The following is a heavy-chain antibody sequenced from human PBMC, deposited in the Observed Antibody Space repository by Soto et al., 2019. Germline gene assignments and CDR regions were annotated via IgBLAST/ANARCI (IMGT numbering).Heavy chain of an antibody. CDR3: TRVHKNWFDS. J-gene: IGHJ5*01. CDR1: GYNFTAFW. Sequence: GESLKISCKASGYNFTAFWIHWVRQTPGKGLEWLGKIDPSDSYTNYSPSFEGHVTISTDKSTTTAFLQWSSLRASDTALYYCTRVHKNWFDSWAQGTMVTVSS. V-gene: IGHV5-10-1*01. CDR2: IDPSDSYT.